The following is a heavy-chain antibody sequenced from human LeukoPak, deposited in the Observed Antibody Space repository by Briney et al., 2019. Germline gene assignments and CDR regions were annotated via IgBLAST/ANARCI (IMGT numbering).Heavy chain of an antibody. V-gene: IGHV4-34*01. CDR2: INHSGST. D-gene: IGHD3-9*01. CDR1: GFIFSSYG. Sequence: PGGSLRLSCAASGFIFSSYGMSWIRQPPGKGLEWIGEINHSGSTNYNPSLKSRVTISVDTSKNQFSLKLSSVTAADTAVYYCARHVRYFDWWNWFDPWGQGTLVTVSS. J-gene: IGHJ5*02. CDR3: ARHVRYFDWWNWFDP.